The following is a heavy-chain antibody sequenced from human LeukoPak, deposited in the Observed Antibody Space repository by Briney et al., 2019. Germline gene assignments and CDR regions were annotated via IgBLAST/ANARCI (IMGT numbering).Heavy chain of an antibody. Sequence: GGSLRLSCAVSGFTFSRYDMHWVRQATGKGLEWVSAINTAGDTYYAGSVKGRFTISRDNSKNTLYLQMNSLRAEDTAVYYCARGGSSFAPQDVWGKGTTVTVSS. D-gene: IGHD6-6*01. CDR2: INTAGDT. J-gene: IGHJ6*04. CDR3: ARGGSSFAPQDV. CDR1: GFTFSRYD. V-gene: IGHV3-13*01.